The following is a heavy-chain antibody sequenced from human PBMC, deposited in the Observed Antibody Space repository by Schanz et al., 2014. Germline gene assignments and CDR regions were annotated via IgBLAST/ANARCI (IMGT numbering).Heavy chain of an antibody. V-gene: IGHV3-7*03. CDR1: GFTFSTYW. D-gene: IGHD5-12*01. CDR2: VKQDGSEK. J-gene: IGHJ3*01. Sequence: EVQLVESGGGLVQPGGSLRLSCAASGFTFSTYWMTWVRQAPGKGLEWVASVKQDGSEKYYVDSVKGRFIISRDSSKNTLFLQMNSLRPEDTALYFCARDEGRDGYNLAFDVWGQGTLVTVSS. CDR3: ARDEGRDGYNLAFDV.